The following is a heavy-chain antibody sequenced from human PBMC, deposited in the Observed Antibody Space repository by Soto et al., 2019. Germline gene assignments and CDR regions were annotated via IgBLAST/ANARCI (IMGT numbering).Heavy chain of an antibody. CDR2: IYPGDSDT. V-gene: IGHV5-51*01. J-gene: IGHJ6*02. CDR1: GYSFTSYW. D-gene: IGHD5-18*01. Sequence: GESLKISCKGSGYSFTSYWIGWVRQMPGKGLEWMGIIYPGDSDTRYSPSFQGQVTISADKSISTAYLQWSSLKASDTAMYYCARHAVRDGYSPYYYGMDVWGQGTTVTVSS. CDR3: ARHAVRDGYSPYYYGMDV.